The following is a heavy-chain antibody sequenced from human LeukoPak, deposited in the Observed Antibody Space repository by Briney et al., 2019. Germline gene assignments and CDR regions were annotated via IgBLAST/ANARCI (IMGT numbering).Heavy chain of an antibody. D-gene: IGHD2/OR15-2a*01. CDR3: ARDHAIWPTYFDY. Sequence: ASVKVSCKASGGTFSSYGIIWVRQAPGQGLEWMGRIIPILNIADYAQKFQGRVTITADTSTSTAYMELSSLRSEDTAVYYCARDHAIWPTYFDYWGQGTLVTVSS. CDR1: GGTFSSYG. CDR2: IIPILNIA. J-gene: IGHJ4*02. V-gene: IGHV1-69*04.